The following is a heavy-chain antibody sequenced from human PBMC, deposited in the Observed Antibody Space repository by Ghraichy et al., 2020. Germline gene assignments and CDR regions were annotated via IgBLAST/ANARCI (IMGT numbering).Heavy chain of an antibody. J-gene: IGHJ4*02. CDR1: GGSIGSSTYY. CDR2: IYYSGST. Sequence: SETLSLTCTVSGGSIGSSTYYWGWIRQPPGKGLEWIGTIYYSGSTYYNPSIKSRVTISVDTSKNQFSLKLSSVTAADTALYYCGGGYQLLFDYWGPGTLVPGSS. D-gene: IGHD2-2*01. CDR3: GGGYQLLFDY. V-gene: IGHV4-39*01.